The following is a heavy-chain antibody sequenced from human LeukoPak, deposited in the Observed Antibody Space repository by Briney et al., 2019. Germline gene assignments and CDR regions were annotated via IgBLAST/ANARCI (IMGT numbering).Heavy chain of an antibody. CDR3: TKNPLGGKGEGAFDI. J-gene: IGHJ3*02. V-gene: IGHV3-30*02. D-gene: IGHD3-16*01. CDR1: GFTFSNYG. CDR2: IRYDGSTK. Sequence: GGSLRLSWAASGFTFSNYGMHWVRQAPGKGLEWVTFIRYDGSTKFYADSVKGRFTISRDNSKNTLYLQMKSLRAEDTAVYYCTKNPLGGKGEGAFDIWGQGTMVSVSS.